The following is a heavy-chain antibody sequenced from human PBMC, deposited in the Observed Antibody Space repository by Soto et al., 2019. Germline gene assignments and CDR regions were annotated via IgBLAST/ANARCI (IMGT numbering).Heavy chain of an antibody. J-gene: IGHJ6*02. CDR1: GFTFSSYA. Sequence: EVQLLESGGGLVQPGGSLRLSCAASGFTFSSYAMSWVRQAPGKGREWVSAISGSGGSTYYADSVKGRFTISRDNSKNTLYLQMNSLRAEDTAVYYWATYGDLSRGGILDYGMDVWGQGTTVTVSS. CDR2: ISGSGGST. CDR3: ATYGDLSRGGILDYGMDV. V-gene: IGHV3-23*01. D-gene: IGHD4-17*01.